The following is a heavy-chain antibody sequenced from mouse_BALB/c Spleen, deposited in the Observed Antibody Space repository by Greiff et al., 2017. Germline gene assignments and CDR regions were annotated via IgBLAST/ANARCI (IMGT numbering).Heavy chain of an antibody. CDR1: GFNIKDTY. J-gene: IGHJ2*01. V-gene: IGHV14-3*02. CDR3: ARSGYYGSSYCYFDY. D-gene: IGHD1-1*01. CDR2: IDTANGNT. Sequence: VQLQQSGAELVKPGASVKLSCTASGFNIKDTYMHWVKQRPEQGLEWIGRIDTANGNTKYDPKFQGKATITADTSSNTAYLQLSSLTSEDTAVYYCARSGYYGSSYCYFDYWGQGTTLTVSS.